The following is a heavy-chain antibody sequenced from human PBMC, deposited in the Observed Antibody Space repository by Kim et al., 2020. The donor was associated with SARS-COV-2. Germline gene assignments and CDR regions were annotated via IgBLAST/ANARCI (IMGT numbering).Heavy chain of an antibody. Sequence: ASVKVSCKASGYTFTSYGISWVRQAPGQGLEWMGWISAYNGNTNYAQKLQGRVTKTTDTSTSTAYMELRSLRSDDTAVYYCARPQQWLVADWYDYWGQGTLVTVSS. CDR1: GYTFTSYG. V-gene: IGHV1-18*01. CDR2: ISAYNGNT. CDR3: ARPQQWLVADWYDY. J-gene: IGHJ4*02. D-gene: IGHD6-19*01.